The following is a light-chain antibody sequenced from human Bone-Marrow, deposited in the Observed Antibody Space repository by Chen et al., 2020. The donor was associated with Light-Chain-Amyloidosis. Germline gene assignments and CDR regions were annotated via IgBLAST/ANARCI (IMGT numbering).Light chain of an antibody. CDR3: QQFLGSPWT. CDR2: GAS. V-gene: IGKV3-20*01. Sequence: EIVLTQSPGTLSLSPGEKASLSCRASQSVSSYYIAWYQQRRGQAPRLLIYGASKRADGIPDRFSGSGSGTDFTLTISRLEADDFAVYFCQQFLGSPWTFGQGTKAEVK. J-gene: IGKJ1*01. CDR1: QSVSSYY.